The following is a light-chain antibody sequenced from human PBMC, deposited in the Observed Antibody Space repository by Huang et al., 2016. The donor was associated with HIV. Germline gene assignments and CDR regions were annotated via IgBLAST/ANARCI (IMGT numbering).Light chain of an antibody. CDR3: QQYYSTPWT. Sequence: DIVMTQSPDSLAVSLGERAALNCKSSQSVLYSSNNKSYLAWYQQKPGQPPKLLIYCAPTRESGVPDRFSGSGSGTDFTLTISSLQAEDVAVYYCQQYYSTPWTFGQGTKVEIK. V-gene: IGKV4-1*01. CDR2: CAP. J-gene: IGKJ1*01. CDR1: QSVLYSSNNKSY.